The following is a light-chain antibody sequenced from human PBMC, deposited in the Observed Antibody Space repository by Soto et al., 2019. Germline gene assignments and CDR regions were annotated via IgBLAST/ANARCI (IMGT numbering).Light chain of an antibody. J-gene: IGKJ4*01. V-gene: IGKV1-9*01. CDR3: QQYNSYPLT. Sequence: DIQLTQSPSLLSASVGDRVTITCRASHDISTYLAWYQQTPGKAPKVLIRDASTLESGVPSRFNGSGSGTDFTLTISSLEVEDFATYFCQQYNSYPLTFGGGTKLEI. CDR2: DAS. CDR1: HDISTY.